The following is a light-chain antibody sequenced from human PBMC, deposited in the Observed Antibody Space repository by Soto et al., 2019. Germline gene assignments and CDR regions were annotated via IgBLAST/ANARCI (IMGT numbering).Light chain of an antibody. CDR2: GAS. V-gene: IGKV3-20*01. J-gene: IGKJ1*01. Sequence: EIVLTQSPGTLSLSPGETATLSCRASQTVTSYFAWYQQKPGQAPRLLIYGASSRATGIPDRFSGSGSGRDFTLTISGLEPEDFAVYYCQQYGYSPRTFGQGTKVEIK. CDR3: QQYGYSPRT. CDR1: QTVTSY.